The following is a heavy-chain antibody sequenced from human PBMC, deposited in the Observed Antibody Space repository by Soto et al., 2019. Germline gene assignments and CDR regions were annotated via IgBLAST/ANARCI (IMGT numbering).Heavy chain of an antibody. CDR2: IYYSAGRT. Sequence: PGGSLRLSGVASGLTFSRFAMSWVRQAPGKGLEWVSSIYYSAGRTYYADSVKGRFTISRDNSKSTLYLQMNSPRGEDTAFYYCSKDGSFEDYGDYEMVGIDYWGQGALVTVSS. D-gene: IGHD4-17*01. V-gene: IGHV3-23*01. CDR1: GLTFSRFA. J-gene: IGHJ4*02. CDR3: SKDGSFEDYGDYEMVGIDY.